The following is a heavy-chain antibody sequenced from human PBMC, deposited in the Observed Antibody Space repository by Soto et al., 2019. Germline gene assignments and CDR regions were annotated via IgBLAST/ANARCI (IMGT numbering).Heavy chain of an antibody. D-gene: IGHD6-19*01. CDR3: VRDTSPYSSGWHNRHSDY. Sequence: QVQLVESGGGVVQPGRSLRLSCAASGFTFSSYAMHWVRQAPGKGLEWVAVISYDGSNKYYADSVKGRFTISRDNSKTLYLKMTSLRAEDTAVYYCVRDTSPYSSGWHNRHSDYWGQGTLVTVSS. J-gene: IGHJ4*02. CDR2: ISYDGSNK. V-gene: IGHV3-30-3*01. CDR1: GFTFSSYA.